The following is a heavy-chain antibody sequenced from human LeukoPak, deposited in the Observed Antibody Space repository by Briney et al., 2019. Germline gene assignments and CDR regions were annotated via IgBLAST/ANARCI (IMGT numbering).Heavy chain of an antibody. CDR3: ARGREFSV. D-gene: IGHD3-10*01. J-gene: IGHJ4*02. V-gene: IGHV3-30*03. CDR2: ISFDGNNG. CDR1: GLTFSSHG. Sequence: PGRSLRLSCAASGLTFSSHGMHWVRQAPGKGLEWVAVISFDGNNGYYADSVKGRFTISRDNSKNTLYLQMNSLRAEDTAVYYCARGREFSVWGQGTLVTVSS.